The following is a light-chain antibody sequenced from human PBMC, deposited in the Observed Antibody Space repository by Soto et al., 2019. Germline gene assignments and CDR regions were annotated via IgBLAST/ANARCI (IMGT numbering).Light chain of an antibody. CDR2: GAF. J-gene: IGKJ1*01. V-gene: IGKV3-15*01. CDR3: QQYNDWPLT. CDR1: QSVSSN. Sequence: EILMTQSPVTLSVSPGERATLSCRASQSVSSNLAWYQQKPGQAPSLPIYGAFTRATGIPARFSGTGSGTEFTLTISSLQSEDFALYYCQQYNDWPLTFGQGTKVEI.